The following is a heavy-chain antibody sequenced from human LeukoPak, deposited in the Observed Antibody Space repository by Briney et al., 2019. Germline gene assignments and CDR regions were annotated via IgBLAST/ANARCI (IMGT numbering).Heavy chain of an antibody. Sequence: GASVKVSCKASGYTFTNYSINWVRQAPGQGLEWMGWISAYNGNTNYAQKVQGRVTMTIDTSTTTGYMELRSLRSDDTAVYYCARLVDDSSGTYWFYFDCWGQGTLVTVSS. CDR3: ARLVDDSSGTYWFYFDC. V-gene: IGHV1-18*01. CDR1: GYTFTNYS. J-gene: IGHJ4*02. D-gene: IGHD3-22*01. CDR2: ISAYNGNT.